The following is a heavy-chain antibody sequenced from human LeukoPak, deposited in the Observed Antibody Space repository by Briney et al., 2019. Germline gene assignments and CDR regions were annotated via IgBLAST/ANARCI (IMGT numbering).Heavy chain of an antibody. CDR3: ARDCRPGFGELLSRCKYYYYGMDV. Sequence: PGGSLRLSCAASGFTFSSYGMHWVRQAPGKGLEWVAVIWYDGSNKYYADSVKGRFTISRDNSKNTLYLQMNSLRAEDTAVYYCARDCRPGFGELLSRCKYYYYGMDVWGQGTTVTVSS. V-gene: IGHV3-30*19. D-gene: IGHD3-10*01. CDR1: GFTFSSYG. CDR2: IWYDGSNK. J-gene: IGHJ6*02.